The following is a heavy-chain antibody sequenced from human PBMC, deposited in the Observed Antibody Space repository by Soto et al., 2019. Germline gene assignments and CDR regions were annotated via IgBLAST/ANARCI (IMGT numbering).Heavy chain of an antibody. CDR2: IIPILGIA. Sequence: SVKVSCKSSGGTFSSYTISWVRQAPGQGLEWMGRIIPILGIANYAQKFQGRVTITADKSTSTAYMELSSLRSEDTAVYYCARDTGYSSSGAAFDIWGQGTVVNVSS. V-gene: IGHV1-69*04. J-gene: IGHJ3*02. CDR1: GGTFSSYT. CDR3: ARDTGYSSSGAAFDI. D-gene: IGHD6-13*01.